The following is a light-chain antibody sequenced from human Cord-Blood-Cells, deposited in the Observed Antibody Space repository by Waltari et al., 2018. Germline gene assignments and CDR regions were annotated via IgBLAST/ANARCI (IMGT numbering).Light chain of an antibody. CDR2: EDS. J-gene: IGLJ3*02. CDR3: YSTDSSGNHSWV. V-gene: IGLV3-10*01. Sequence: SYELTQPHSVSVSPGQTARITCSGDALPKKYAYWYQQKSGQAPVLVIYEDSKRPSGIPERFSGSSSGTMATLTISGAQVEDEADYYCYSTDSSGNHSWVFGGGTKLTVL. CDR1: ALPKKY.